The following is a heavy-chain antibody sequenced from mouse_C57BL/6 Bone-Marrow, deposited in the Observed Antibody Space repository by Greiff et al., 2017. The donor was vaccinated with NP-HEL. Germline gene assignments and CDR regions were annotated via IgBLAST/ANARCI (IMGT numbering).Heavy chain of an antibody. CDR2: IYIGNGYT. V-gene: IGHV1-58*01. Sequence: VQLQQSGAELVRPGSSVKMSCKTSGYTFTSYGINWVKQRPGQGLEWIGYIYIGNGYTEYNEKFKGKATLTSDTSSSTAYMQLSSLTSEDSAISVSEYRDSSEWYSIDYWGQGTAVTVSA. CDR1: GYTFTSYG. D-gene: IGHD5-1-1*01. CDR3: EYRDSSEWYSIDY. J-gene: IGHJ4*01.